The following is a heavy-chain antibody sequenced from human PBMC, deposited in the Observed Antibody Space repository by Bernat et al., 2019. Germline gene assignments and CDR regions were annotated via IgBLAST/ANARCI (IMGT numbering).Heavy chain of an antibody. J-gene: IGHJ5*02. Sequence: QITLKESGPTLVKSTQTLTLTCTFSGFSLSTSGVGVAWIRQPPGKALEWLAVIYWDDDKRYSPSLRSRLTISKDTSRNQVVLTMTNMDPVDTATYYCAHRGILSGSWDSGWFDLWGQGTLVTVSS. CDR2: IYWDDDK. V-gene: IGHV2-5*02. CDR1: GFSLSTSGVG. CDR3: AHRGILSGSWDSGWFDL. D-gene: IGHD6-13*01.